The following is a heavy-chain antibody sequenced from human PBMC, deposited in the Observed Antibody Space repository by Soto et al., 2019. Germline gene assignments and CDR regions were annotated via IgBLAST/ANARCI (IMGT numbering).Heavy chain of an antibody. J-gene: IGHJ6*02. V-gene: IGHV2-5*02. Sequence: QITLKESGPTLVQPTQTLTLTCSCSGCSLTTGGMGVGWIRQPPGKALEWLALIYWDDDKGYSPSLKSRLTITKDTSKNQVVLTMTKMDPVDTATYYCARIYCAGGNCYRRGGFYYGMDVWGQGTTVTVSS. CDR1: GCSLTTGGMG. CDR3: ARIYCAGGNCYRRGGFYYGMDV. CDR2: IYWDDDK. D-gene: IGHD2-8*02.